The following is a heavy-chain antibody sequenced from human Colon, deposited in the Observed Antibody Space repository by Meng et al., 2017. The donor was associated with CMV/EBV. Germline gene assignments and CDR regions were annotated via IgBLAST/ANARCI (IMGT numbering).Heavy chain of an antibody. V-gene: IGHV4-4*07. CDR3: ARDWGYCSGDTCHSHFDY. CDR2: IYSDGTT. Sequence: VQLQESGQGQERPPGTLSPTWTVSGGSINNYYWIWIRQRGGKGLEWIGRIYSDGTTNYNPSLRSRVSMSVDTSKNQFSLKLTSATAADTAVYYCARDWGYCSGDTCHSHFDYWGQGTLVTVSS. CDR1: GGSINNYY. D-gene: IGHD2-15*01. J-gene: IGHJ4*02.